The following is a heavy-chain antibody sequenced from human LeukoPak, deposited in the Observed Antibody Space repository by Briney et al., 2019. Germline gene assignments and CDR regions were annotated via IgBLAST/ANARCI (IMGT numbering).Heavy chain of an antibody. Sequence: SETLSLTCAVYGGSFSGYYWSWIRQPPGKGLEWIGEINHSGSTNYNPSLKSRVTISVDTSKNQFSLKLSSVTAADTAAYYCARGYCSGGSCYLDPWGQGTTVTVSS. CDR2: INHSGST. J-gene: IGHJ6*02. D-gene: IGHD2-15*01. CDR3: ARGYCSGGSCYLDP. V-gene: IGHV4-34*01. CDR1: GGSFSGYY.